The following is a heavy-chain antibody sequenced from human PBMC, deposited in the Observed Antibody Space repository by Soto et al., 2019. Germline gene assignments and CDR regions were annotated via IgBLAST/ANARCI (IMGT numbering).Heavy chain of an antibody. CDR1: GFTVGNNY. V-gene: IGHV3-53*01. J-gene: IGHJ4*02. D-gene: IGHD3-10*01. CDR3: AKDGRGSGSHYNSFGY. CDR2: IYSTGTT. Sequence: EVQLVESGGGLIQPGGSLKLSCAASGFTVGNNYMSWVRQAPGKGLEWVSLIYSTGTTKYADSVKGRFTVSRDNAKNTRYLQMNSLRAEDTAVYYCAKDGRGSGSHYNSFGYWGQGPLVTVSS.